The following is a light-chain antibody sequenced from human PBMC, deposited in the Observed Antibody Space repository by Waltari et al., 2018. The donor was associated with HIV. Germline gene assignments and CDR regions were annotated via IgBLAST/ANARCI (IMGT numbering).Light chain of an antibody. CDR3: AAWDDSLNAWV. Sequence: QSVLTQPPSASGTPGQRVSISCSGSSSNIGSTIVNWYQQLPGTAPKLLIYSNNPRPSGVPDRFSGSKSGTSASLAISGLQSEDEADYYCAAWDDSLNAWVFGGGTKLTVL. J-gene: IGLJ3*02. V-gene: IGLV1-44*01. CDR2: SNN. CDR1: SSNIGSTI.